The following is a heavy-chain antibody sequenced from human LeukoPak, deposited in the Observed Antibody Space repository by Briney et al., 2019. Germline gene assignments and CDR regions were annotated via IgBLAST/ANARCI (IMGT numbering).Heavy chain of an antibody. CDR1: GGSISRSSYY. CDR3: AREAPYVLRFLEWLPTQYYYYMDV. Sequence: SETLSLTCTVSGGSISRSSYYWSWIRQPAGKGLEWIGRIYTSGSTNYNPSLKSRVTISVDTSKNQFSLKLSSVTAADTAVYYCAREAPYVLRFLEWLPTQYYYYMDVWGKGTTVTVSS. D-gene: IGHD3-3*01. V-gene: IGHV4-61*02. CDR2: IYTSGST. J-gene: IGHJ6*03.